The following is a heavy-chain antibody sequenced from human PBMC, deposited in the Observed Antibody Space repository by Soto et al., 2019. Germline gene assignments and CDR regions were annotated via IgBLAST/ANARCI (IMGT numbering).Heavy chain of an antibody. CDR3: ARGKIDRNYYGSGSLWGYYYYYYYMDV. D-gene: IGHD3-10*01. CDR2: INHSGST. Sequence: SETLSLTCAVYGGSFSGYYGSWIRQPPGKGLEWIGEINHSGSTNYNPSLKSRVTISVDTSKNQFSLNLSSVTAADTAVYYCARGKIDRNYYGSGSLWGYYYYYYYMDVWGKGTTVTVSS. CDR1: GGSFSGYY. J-gene: IGHJ6*03. V-gene: IGHV4-34*01.